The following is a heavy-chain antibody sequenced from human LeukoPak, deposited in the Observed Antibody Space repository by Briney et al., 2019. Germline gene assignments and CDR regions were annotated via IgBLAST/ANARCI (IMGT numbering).Heavy chain of an antibody. V-gene: IGHV4-61*02. CDR1: GGSISSSSYY. D-gene: IGHD1-26*01. CDR3: ARQRGSYCFDS. J-gene: IGHJ4*02. CDR2: IYTSGST. Sequence: PSETLSLTCTVSGGSISSSSYYWSWIRQPAGKGLEWIGRIYTSGSTNYHPSLKSRVTMSVDTSKNQFSLKLSSVTAADTAIYYCARQRGSYCFDSWGQGTLVTVSS.